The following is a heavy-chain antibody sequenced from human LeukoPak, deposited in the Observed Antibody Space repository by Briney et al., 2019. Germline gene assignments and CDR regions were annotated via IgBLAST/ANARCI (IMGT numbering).Heavy chain of an antibody. Sequence: GASVKVSCKASGYDFSDLYFHWVRPAPGQGLEWMGWINPYSGASFYAQKFQGRVTMETSSSTVYMELSRLRSDDTAVYFCATASVTRMRDPWGQGTLVTVSP. CDR2: INPYSGAS. CDR1: GYDFSDLY. J-gene: IGHJ5*02. V-gene: IGHV1-2*02. CDR3: ATASVTRMRDP.